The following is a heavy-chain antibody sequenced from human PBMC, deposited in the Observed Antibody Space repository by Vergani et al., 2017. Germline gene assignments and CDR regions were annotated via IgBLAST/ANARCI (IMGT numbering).Heavy chain of an antibody. V-gene: IGHV3-30*03. J-gene: IGHJ1*01. CDR1: GFTSSHDG. CDR3: ATKSCGTPGCQIGFFRE. Sequence: QVHLVESGGGGVQPGRSLRLSCVVSGFTSSHDGMHWGREAPGKWVEWGAVISYDGTQKYYADSVKGLFTISRDNSKSTLYLQMNSLRTEDTAVYYCATKSCGTPGCQIGFFREWGQGTLVTVSS. CDR2: ISYDGTQK. D-gene: IGHD1-1*01.